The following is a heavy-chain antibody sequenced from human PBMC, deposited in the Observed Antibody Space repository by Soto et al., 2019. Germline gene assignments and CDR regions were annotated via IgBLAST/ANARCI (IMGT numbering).Heavy chain of an antibody. V-gene: IGHV3-66*01. CDR2: IYSGGST. J-gene: IGHJ6*02. CDR3: ARDPPPTVISYYYYGMDV. Sequence: GGSLRLSCAASGFTVSSNYMSWVRQAPGKGLEWVSVIYSGGSTYYADSVKGRFTISRDNSKNTLYLQMNSLRAEDTAVYYCARDPPPTVISYYYYGMDVWGQGTTVTVSS. D-gene: IGHD4-4*01. CDR1: GFTVSSNY.